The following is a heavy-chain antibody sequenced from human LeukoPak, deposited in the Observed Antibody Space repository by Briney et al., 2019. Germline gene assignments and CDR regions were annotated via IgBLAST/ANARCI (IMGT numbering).Heavy chain of an antibody. V-gene: IGHV4-39*07. Sequence: PSETLSLTCTVSGGSISSSGYYWGWIRQPPGKGLEWIGNIYYDGSTYYNPSLKSRVIISVDPSKNQFSLKLSSVTAADTAVYYCARVTSITGTTDIWGQGTMVTVSS. CDR3: ARVTSITGTTDI. CDR2: IYYDGST. CDR1: GGSISSSGYY. D-gene: IGHD1-7*01. J-gene: IGHJ3*02.